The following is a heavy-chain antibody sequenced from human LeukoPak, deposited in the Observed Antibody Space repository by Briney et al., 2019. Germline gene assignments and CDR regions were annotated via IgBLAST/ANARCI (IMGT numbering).Heavy chain of an antibody. D-gene: IGHD4-23*01. J-gene: IGHJ4*02. CDR2: INPNSGGT. V-gene: IGHV1-2*06. CDR3: AREFYGGQPAY. CDR1: GYTFTGYF. Sequence: ASVKVSCKASGYTFTGYFMHWVRQAPGQGLEWMGRINPNSGGTNYAQKFQGRVTMTRDTSISTAYMELSRLRSDDTAVYYCAREFYGGQPAYWGQGTLVTVSS.